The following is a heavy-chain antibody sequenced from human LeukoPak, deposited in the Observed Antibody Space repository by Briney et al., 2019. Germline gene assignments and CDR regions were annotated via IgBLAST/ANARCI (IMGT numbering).Heavy chain of an antibody. Sequence: SETLSLTCTVSGGSISSYYWSWIRQPPGKGLEWIGYIYYSGSTNYNPSLKSRVTISVDTSKNQFSLKLSSVTAADTAVYYCARHFAGGGTILDYWGQGTLVTVSS. J-gene: IGHJ4*02. D-gene: IGHD1-1*01. CDR3: ARHFAGGGTILDY. CDR2: IYYSGST. CDR1: GGSISSYY. V-gene: IGHV4-59*08.